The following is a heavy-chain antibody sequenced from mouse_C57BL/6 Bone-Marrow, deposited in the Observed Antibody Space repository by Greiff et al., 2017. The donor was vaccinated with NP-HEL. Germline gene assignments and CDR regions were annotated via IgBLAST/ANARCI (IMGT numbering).Heavy chain of an antibody. D-gene: IGHD1-1*01. CDR1: GYTFTSYG. CDR2: IYPRSGNT. CDR3: ARSVLRSYWYFDV. V-gene: IGHV1-81*01. J-gene: IGHJ1*03. Sequence: QVQLQQSGAELARPGASVKLSCKASGYTFTSYGISWVKQRTGQGLEWIGEIYPRSGNTYYNEKFKGKATLTADKSSSTAYMELRSLTSEDSAVYFCARSVLRSYWYFDVWGTGTTVTVSS.